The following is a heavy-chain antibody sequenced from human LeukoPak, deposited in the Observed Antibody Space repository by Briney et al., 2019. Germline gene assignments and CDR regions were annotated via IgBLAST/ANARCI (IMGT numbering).Heavy chain of an antibody. CDR1: GFTVSSNY. J-gene: IGHJ5*02. CDR3: ARDRVDGSGRAFDP. CDR2: IYSGGST. D-gene: IGHD3-10*01. Sequence: PGGSLRLSCAASGFTVSSNYMSWVRQAPGKGLEWVSVIYSGGSTYYADSVKGRVTISRDNSKNTLYLQMNSLRAEDTAVYYCARDRVDGSGRAFDPWGQGTLVTVSS. V-gene: IGHV3-66*02.